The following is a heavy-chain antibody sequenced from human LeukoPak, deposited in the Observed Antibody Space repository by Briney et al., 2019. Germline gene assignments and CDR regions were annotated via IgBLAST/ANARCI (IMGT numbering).Heavy chain of an antibody. CDR2: INPNSGGT. V-gene: IGHV1-2*02. CDR3: ARARETEGGLYTSGLYNWFDP. J-gene: IGHJ5*02. CDR1: GYTFSAYY. Sequence: ASVKVSCKASGYTFSAYYIHWVRQAPGQGLEWMGWINPNSGGTNYAQKFQGRVTMTRDTSISTAYMELSRLRSDDTAVYYCARARETEGGLYTSGLYNWFDPWGQGTPVTVSS. D-gene: IGHD6-19*01.